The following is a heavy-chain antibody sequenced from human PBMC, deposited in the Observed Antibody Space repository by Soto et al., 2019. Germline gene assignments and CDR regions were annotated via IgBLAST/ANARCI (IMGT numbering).Heavy chain of an antibody. Sequence: ASVKVSCKASGGTFSSYAISWVRQAPGQGLEWMGGIIPIFGTANYAQKFQGRVTITADKSTSTAYMELSSLRSEDTAVYYCARVGSSEGYYYGMDVRGQGTTVTVSS. CDR1: GGTFSSYA. CDR2: IIPIFGTA. J-gene: IGHJ6*02. CDR3: ARVGSSEGYYYGMDV. V-gene: IGHV1-69*06.